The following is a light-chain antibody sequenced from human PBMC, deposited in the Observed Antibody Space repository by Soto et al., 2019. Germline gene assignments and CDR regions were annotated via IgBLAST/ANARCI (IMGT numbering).Light chain of an antibody. J-gene: IGLJ1*01. Sequence: SYELTQPPSVSVAPGQTATIPCGGDNIGSKHVQWYQQKPGQAPLLVIYDSYDRPSGIPERFSASDSGNTATLTISRVEIGDEADYYCQVWESGIDYVFGTGTKVPVL. CDR3: QVWESGIDYV. CDR1: NIGSKH. V-gene: IGLV3-21*02. CDR2: DSY.